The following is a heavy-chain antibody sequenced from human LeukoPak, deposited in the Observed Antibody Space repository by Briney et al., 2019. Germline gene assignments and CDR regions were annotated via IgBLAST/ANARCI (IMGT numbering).Heavy chain of an antibody. Sequence: GGSLRLSCAASGFTFSNSYMSWVRQAPGKGLEWVSLIYPSGNIYYADSVKGRFTISRDNSKNTLFFQMNSLRAEDTAIYYCARTSVSGDGYKVGYFDYWGQGTLVTVSS. CDR1: GFTFSNSY. V-gene: IGHV3-53*01. CDR3: ARTSVSGDGYKVGYFDY. CDR2: IYPSGNI. D-gene: IGHD5-24*01. J-gene: IGHJ4*02.